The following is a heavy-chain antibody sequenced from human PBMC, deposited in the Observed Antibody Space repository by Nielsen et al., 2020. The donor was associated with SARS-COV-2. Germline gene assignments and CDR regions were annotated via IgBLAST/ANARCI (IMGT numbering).Heavy chain of an antibody. CDR2: ISFDGDKR. J-gene: IGHJ6*02. CDR3: ARAGNSGYHYYYYYGMDV. D-gene: IGHD3-22*01. CDR1: GFTFPTFD. V-gene: IGHV3-30*03. Sequence: GESLKISCAASGFTFPTFDMHWVRQAPGKGLEWVASISFDGDKRFHADSVKGRFTISRDNFKNTLYLQMNSLRAEDTAMYYCARAGNSGYHYYYYYGMDVWGQGTTVTVSS.